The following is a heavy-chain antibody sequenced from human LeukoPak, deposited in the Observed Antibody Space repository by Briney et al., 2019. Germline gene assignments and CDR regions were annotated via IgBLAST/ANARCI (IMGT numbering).Heavy chain of an antibody. D-gene: IGHD5-12*01. CDR3: TRAGSRWGYGRYYYYMDV. CDR1: EFSVGSNY. Sequence: GGSLRLSCAASEFSVGSNYMTWVRQAPGKGLEWVSLIYSGGSTYYADSVKGRFTISRDNSKNSLYLQMNSLRAEDTAVYYCTRAGSRWGYGRYYYYMDVWGKGTTVTISS. CDR2: IYSGGST. J-gene: IGHJ6*03. V-gene: IGHV3-66*01.